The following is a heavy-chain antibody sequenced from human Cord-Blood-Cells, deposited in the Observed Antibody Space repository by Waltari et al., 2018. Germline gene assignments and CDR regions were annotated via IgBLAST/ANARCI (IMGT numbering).Heavy chain of an antibody. CDR1: GGSFSGYY. D-gene: IGHD3-3*01. J-gene: IGHJ6*02. CDR2: INDSGST. Sequence: QVQLQQWGAGLLKPSETLSLTCAVYGGSFSGYYWSWIRQPPGKGREWMGEINDSGSTNDNPSLKGRVPISVDTSKNQFSLKLSSVTAADTAVYYCARGFGLVRYGMDVWGQGTTVTVSS. V-gene: IGHV4-34*01. CDR3: ARGFGLVRYGMDV.